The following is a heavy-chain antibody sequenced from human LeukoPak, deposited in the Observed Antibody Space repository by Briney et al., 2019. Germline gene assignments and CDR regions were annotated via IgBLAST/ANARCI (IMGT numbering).Heavy chain of an antibody. D-gene: IGHD4-17*01. J-gene: IGHJ6*02. CDR2: ISGSGGST. CDR3: AKGDGETYYCYYGMDV. Sequence: GGPLRLSCAASGFTFSSYAMSWVRQAPGKGLEWVSAISGSGGSTYYADSVKGRFTISRDNSKNTLYLQMNSLRAEDTAVYYCAKGDGETYYCYYGMDVWGQGTTVTVSS. V-gene: IGHV3-23*01. CDR1: GFTFSSYA.